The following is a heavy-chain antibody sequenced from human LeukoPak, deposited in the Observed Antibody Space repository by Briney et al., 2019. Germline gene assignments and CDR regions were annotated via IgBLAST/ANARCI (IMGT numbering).Heavy chain of an antibody. J-gene: IGHJ4*02. CDR2: ISGSGGST. CDR3: AKDQRGPLFDY. V-gene: IGHV3-23*01. Sequence: GGSLRLSCAASGFTFSGYAMSWVRQAPGKGLEWVSGISGSGGSTYYADSVKGRFTISRDNSKNTLYLQMNSLRAEDTAVYYCAKDQRGPLFDYWGQGTLVTVSS. CDR1: GFTFSGYA. D-gene: IGHD6-25*01.